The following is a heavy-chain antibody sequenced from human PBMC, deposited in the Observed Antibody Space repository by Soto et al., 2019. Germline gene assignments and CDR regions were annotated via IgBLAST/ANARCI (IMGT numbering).Heavy chain of an antibody. CDR3: AKEAGGGIGMVTSYFDY. Sequence: GGSLSLSCAASGIPFSNFALNWVRQAPGKGLEWVSGIGGSGISTYYADSVKGRFTISRDNSKSTLYLHMNSLRADDTAIYYCAKEAGGGIGMVTSYFDYWGQGTLVTVSS. D-gene: IGHD5-18*01. V-gene: IGHV3-23*01. CDR2: IGGSGIST. J-gene: IGHJ4*02. CDR1: GIPFSNFA.